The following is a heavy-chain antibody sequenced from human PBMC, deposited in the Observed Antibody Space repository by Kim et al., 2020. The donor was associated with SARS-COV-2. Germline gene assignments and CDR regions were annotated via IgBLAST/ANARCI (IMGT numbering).Heavy chain of an antibody. CDR2: IYYSGST. CDR3: ARHVKSGSGSYHRRLGMDV. J-gene: IGHJ6*02. CDR1: GGSISSSSYY. V-gene: IGHV4-39*01. D-gene: IGHD3-10*01. Sequence: SETLSLTCTVSGGSISSSSYYWGWIRQPPGKGLEWIGSIYYSGSTYYNPSLKSRVTISVDTSKNQFSLKLSSVTAADTAVYYCARHVKSGSGSYHRRLGMDVWGQGTTVTVSS.